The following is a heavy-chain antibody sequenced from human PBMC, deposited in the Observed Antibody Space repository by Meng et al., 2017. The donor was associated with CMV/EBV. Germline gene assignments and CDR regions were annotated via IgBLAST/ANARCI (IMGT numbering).Heavy chain of an antibody. J-gene: IGHJ6*02. CDR3: ARYRETDYCSSTSCPPYYYYGMDV. CDR2: ISAYNGNT. CDR1: GYTFTSYG. Sequence: ASVKVSCKASGYTFTSYGISWVRQAPGQGLEWRGWISAYNGNTNYAQKLQGRVTMTTDTSTSTAYMELRSLRSDDTAVYYCARYRETDYCSSTSCPPYYYYGMDVWGQGTTVTVSS. D-gene: IGHD2-2*01. V-gene: IGHV1-18*01.